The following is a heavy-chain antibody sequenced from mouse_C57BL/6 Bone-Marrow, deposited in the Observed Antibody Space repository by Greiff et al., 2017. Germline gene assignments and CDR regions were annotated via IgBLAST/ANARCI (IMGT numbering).Heavy chain of an antibody. Sequence: QVQLQQPGAELVKPGASVKMSCKASGYTFTSYWITWVKQRPGQGLEWIGDIYPTSGRTNYNEKFKGKAILTVDTSSNTAYMQLSGLTSEDSAVFYGARAGSRGRSFDYGGQGTTLTVSS. CDR3: ARAGSRGRSFDY. V-gene: IGHV1-55*01. J-gene: IGHJ2*01. D-gene: IGHD3-3*01. CDR1: GYTFTSYW. CDR2: IYPTSGRT.